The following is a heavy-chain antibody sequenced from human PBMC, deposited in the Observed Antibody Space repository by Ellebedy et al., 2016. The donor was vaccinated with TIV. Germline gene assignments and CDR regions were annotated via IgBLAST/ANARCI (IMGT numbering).Heavy chain of an antibody. D-gene: IGHD7-27*01. CDR3: ARERELGIDGPLDY. CDR2: MWYDGSNK. Sequence: GESLKISCAASGFTFSYYGMHWVRQAPGKGLEWVAVMWYDGSNKYYADSVKGRFTISRDNSKNTLYLQMNSLRAEDTAVYYCARERELGIDGPLDYWGQGTLVTVSS. CDR1: GFTFSYYG. V-gene: IGHV3-33*01. J-gene: IGHJ4*02.